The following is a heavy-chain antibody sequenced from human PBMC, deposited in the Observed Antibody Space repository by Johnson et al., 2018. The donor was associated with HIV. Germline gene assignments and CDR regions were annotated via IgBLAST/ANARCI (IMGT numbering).Heavy chain of an antibody. D-gene: IGHD1-7*01. CDR1: GLIVSDNY. Sequence: VQLVESGGGLMQPGGSLRLSCEASGLIVSDNYMNWVRQAPGKGLDWVSALYAGGPTYYADSVEGRFTISRDNAKNSLYLQMNSLRAEDTAVYYCAKLPVPPTPGLQRGDAFDIWGQGTMVTVSS. CDR2: LYAGGPT. CDR3: AKLPVPPTPGLQRGDAFDI. V-gene: IGHV3-53*01. J-gene: IGHJ3*02.